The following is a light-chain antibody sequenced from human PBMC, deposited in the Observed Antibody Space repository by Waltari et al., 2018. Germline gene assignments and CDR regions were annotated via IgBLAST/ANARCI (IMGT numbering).Light chain of an antibody. V-gene: IGLV1-40*01. CDR1: RSNIGAGYD. CDR2: RNN. J-gene: IGLJ3*02. Sequence: QSVLTQPPSVSGAPGQRVTISCNGSRSNIGAGYDVPWYQQLPGTAPKVLMYRNNNRPSGVPDRFSGSKSGTSASLAITGLQAEDEADYFCQSYDSSLSGSGVFGGGTRLTVL. CDR3: QSYDSSLSGSGV.